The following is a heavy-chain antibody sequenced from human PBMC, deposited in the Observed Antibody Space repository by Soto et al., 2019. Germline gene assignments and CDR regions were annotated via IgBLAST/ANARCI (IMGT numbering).Heavy chain of an antibody. Sequence: ASVKVSCKASGFTFTSSAVQWVRQARGQRLEWIGWIVVGSGNTNYAQKFQERVTITRDMSTSTAYMELSGLRSEDTAVYYCAALPVVRGVPDYWGQGTLVTVSS. CDR2: IVVGSGNT. CDR3: AALPVVRGVPDY. V-gene: IGHV1-58*01. J-gene: IGHJ4*02. D-gene: IGHD3-10*01. CDR1: GFTFTSSA.